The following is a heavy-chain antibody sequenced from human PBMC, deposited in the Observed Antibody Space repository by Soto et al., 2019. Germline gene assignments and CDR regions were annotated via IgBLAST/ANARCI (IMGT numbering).Heavy chain of an antibody. J-gene: IGHJ4*02. CDR3: AKGGRQWLVTSDFNY. Sequence: VQLVESGGGVVQPGRSLRLSCAASGFTFSDYAMHWVRQAPGKGLEWVAVVSLDGRNTHYADSVKGRFTIPRDSSKNKVSLEMTSLSAEDTDVYYCAKGGRQWLVTSDFNYWGQGALVTVSS. D-gene: IGHD6-19*01. CDR1: GFTFSDYA. CDR2: VSLDGRNT. V-gene: IGHV3-30*18.